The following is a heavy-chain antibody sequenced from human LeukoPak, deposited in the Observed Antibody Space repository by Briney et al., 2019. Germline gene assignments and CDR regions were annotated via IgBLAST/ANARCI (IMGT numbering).Heavy chain of an antibody. V-gene: IGHV3-64*01. CDR2: ISSNGNT. CDR3: ARARVAAKSGYMDV. Sequence: GGSLRLSCAASGFTFSTYGMYWVRQAPGKGLEYVSSISSNGNTYYANSVKGRFTISRDNPKNTLYLQMGSLRDEDLAVCYCARARVAAKSGYMDVWGTGTTVTISS. CDR1: GFTFSTYG. D-gene: IGHD2-15*01. J-gene: IGHJ6*03.